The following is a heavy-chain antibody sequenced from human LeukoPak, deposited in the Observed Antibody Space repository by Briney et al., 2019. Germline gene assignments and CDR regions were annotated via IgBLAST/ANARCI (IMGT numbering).Heavy chain of an antibody. CDR1: GFTFSSYA. Sequence: GGSLRLSCAASGFTFSSYAMSWVRLAPGKGLEWVSAISGSGGSTYYADSVKGRFTISRDNSKNALYLQMNSLRAEDTAVYYCAKGGYYYDSSGYLDYWGQGTLVTVSS. V-gene: IGHV3-23*01. J-gene: IGHJ4*02. D-gene: IGHD3-22*01. CDR3: AKGGYYYDSSGYLDY. CDR2: ISGSGGST.